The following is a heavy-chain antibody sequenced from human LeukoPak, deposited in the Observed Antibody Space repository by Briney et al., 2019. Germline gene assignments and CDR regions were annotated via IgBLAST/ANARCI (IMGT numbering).Heavy chain of an antibody. CDR2: IYYSGST. Sequence: SETLSLTCTVSGGSISSYYWSWIRQPPGKGLEWIGYIYYSGSTNYNPSLKSRVTISVDTSKNQFSLKLSSVTAADTAVYYCARELLWFGEYLNGDNWFDPWGQGTLVTVSS. J-gene: IGHJ5*02. D-gene: IGHD3-10*01. V-gene: IGHV4-59*01. CDR1: GGSISSYY. CDR3: ARELLWFGEYLNGDNWFDP.